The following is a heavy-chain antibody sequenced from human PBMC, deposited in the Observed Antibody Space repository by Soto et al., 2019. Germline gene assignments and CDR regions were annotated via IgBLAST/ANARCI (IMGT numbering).Heavy chain of an antibody. J-gene: IGHJ4*02. CDR3: ARGGGVELRYDY. CDR2: IYYSGST. D-gene: IGHD4-17*01. V-gene: IGHV4-30-4*01. Sequence: QVQLQESGPGLVKPSQTLSLTCTVSGGSISSGDYYWSWIRQPPGKGLEWIGYIYYSGSTYYNPSLKSRVTVSGETSRNHVSLKVSSVTAAGTAVYYCARGGGVELRYDYWGQGTLVTVSS. CDR1: GGSISSGDYY.